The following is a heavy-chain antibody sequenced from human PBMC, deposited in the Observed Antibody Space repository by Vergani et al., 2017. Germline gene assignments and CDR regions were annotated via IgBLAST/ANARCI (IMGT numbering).Heavy chain of an antibody. D-gene: IGHD3-10*01. CDR3: ARATMVRGVVRFDY. CDR1: GFTFSSYA. Sequence: QVQLVESGGGVVQPGRSLRLSCAASGFTFSSYAMHWVRQAPGKGLEWVAVISYDGSNKYYADSVKGRFTISRDNSKNTLYLQMNSLRAEDTAVYYCARATMVRGVVRFDYWGQGTLVTVSS. J-gene: IGHJ4*02. CDR2: ISYDGSNK. V-gene: IGHV3-30-3*01.